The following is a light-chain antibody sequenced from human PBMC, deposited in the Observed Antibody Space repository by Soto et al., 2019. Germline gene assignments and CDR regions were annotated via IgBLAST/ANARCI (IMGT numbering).Light chain of an antibody. CDR2: GAS. J-gene: IGKJ1*01. V-gene: IGKV3-20*01. Sequence: EIVLTQSPGTLSLSPGERATLSCRASQGVSSSYLAWYQQKPGQAPRLLIYGASSRATGIPDRFSGSGSGTEFTLTISSLQPDDFATYYCQHYNSYSEAFGQGTKVDIK. CDR3: QHYNSYSEA. CDR1: QGVSSSY.